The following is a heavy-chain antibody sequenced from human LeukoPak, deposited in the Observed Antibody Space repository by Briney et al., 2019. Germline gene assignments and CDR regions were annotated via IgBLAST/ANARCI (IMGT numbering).Heavy chain of an antibody. CDR2: INSDAIST. CDR3: VRGSPGYSSSWHAY. Sequence: GGSLRLSCAASGFMLSSTWMHWVRQAPGKGLVWVSRINSDAISTSYADSVRGRFTISRDDAKNTMYLQMNSLRAEDTAMYYCVRGSPGYSSSWHAYWGQGTLVTVSS. V-gene: IGHV3-74*01. J-gene: IGHJ4*02. D-gene: IGHD6-13*01. CDR1: GFMLSSTW.